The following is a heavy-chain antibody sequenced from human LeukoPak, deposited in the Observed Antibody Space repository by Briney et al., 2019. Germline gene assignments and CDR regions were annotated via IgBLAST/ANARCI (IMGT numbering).Heavy chain of an antibody. D-gene: IGHD5-18*01. CDR2: IYHSGST. J-gene: IGHJ6*02. Sequence: PSETLSLTCAVSGGSISSSNWWSWVRQPPGKGLEWIGEIYHSGSTNYNPSLKSRVTISVDKSKNQFSLKLSSVTAADTAVYYCARDWGTAMDFYYYYGMDVWGQGTTVTVSS. CDR3: ARDWGTAMDFYYYYGMDV. V-gene: IGHV4-4*02. CDR1: GGSISSSNW.